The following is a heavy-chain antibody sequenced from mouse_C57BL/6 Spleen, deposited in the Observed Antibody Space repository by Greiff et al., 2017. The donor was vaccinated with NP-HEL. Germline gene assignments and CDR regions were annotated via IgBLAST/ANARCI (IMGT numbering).Heavy chain of an antibody. CDR3: ARKSPIYYDYDGWYFDV. CDR2: IHPNSGST. V-gene: IGHV1-64*01. CDR1: GYTFTSYW. J-gene: IGHJ1*03. Sequence: QVQLQQPGAELVKPGASVKLSCKASGYTFTSYWMHWVKQRPGQGLEWIGMIHPNSGSTNYNEKFKSKATLTVDKSSSTAYMQLSSLTSEDSAVYYCARKSPIYYDYDGWYFDVWGTGTTVTVSS. D-gene: IGHD2-4*01.